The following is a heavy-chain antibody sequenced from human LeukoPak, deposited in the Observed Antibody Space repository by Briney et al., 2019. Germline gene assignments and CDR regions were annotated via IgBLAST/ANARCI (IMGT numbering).Heavy chain of an antibody. J-gene: IGHJ5*02. V-gene: IGHV1-18*01. Sequence: ASVKVSCKASGYTFTSYGISWVRQAPGQGLEWMGWISAYNGNTNYAQTLQGRVTMTTDTSTSTAYMELGSLRSDDTAVYYCAIARGGGNWFDPWGQGTLVTVSS. CDR2: ISAYNGNT. CDR1: GYTFTSYG. CDR3: AIARGGGNWFDP. D-gene: IGHD3-10*01.